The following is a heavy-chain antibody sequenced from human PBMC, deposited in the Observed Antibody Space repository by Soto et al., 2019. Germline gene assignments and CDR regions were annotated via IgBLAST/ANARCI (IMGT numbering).Heavy chain of an antibody. Sequence: QVQLQQWGAGLLKPSETLSLTCAVYGGSFSGYYWTLIRQPPGTGLEWIGEINHSGSTNYNPSLKSRGTISVDTSKNQFSLKLTSVTAADTAVYYCARDKITGLFDYWGQGTLVTVSS. CDR1: GGSFSGYY. J-gene: IGHJ4*02. CDR2: INHSGST. V-gene: IGHV4-34*01. D-gene: IGHD2-8*02. CDR3: ARDKITGLFDY.